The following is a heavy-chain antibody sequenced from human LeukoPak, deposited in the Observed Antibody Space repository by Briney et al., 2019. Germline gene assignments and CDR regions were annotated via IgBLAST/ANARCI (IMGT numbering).Heavy chain of an antibody. CDR3: AKDSSWPSDAFDI. V-gene: IGHV3-9*01. J-gene: IGHJ3*02. CDR1: GFTFDDYA. CDR2: ISWNGGSI. Sequence: GGSLRLSCAASGFTFDDYAMHWVRQAPGKGLEWVSGISWNGGSIGYADSVKGRFTISRDNSKNSLYLQMNSLRAEDTALYYCAKDSSWPSDAFDIWGQGTMVTVSS.